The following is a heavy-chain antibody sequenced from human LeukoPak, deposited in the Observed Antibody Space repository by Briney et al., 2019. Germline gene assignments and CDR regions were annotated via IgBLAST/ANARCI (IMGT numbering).Heavy chain of an antibody. Sequence: PSETLSLTCTVSGGSISSHYWSWVRQPAGKGLEYIGRIHTSGITNYNPSHKSRITMSGDTSKNQFSLKLSSVTAADTAVYYCARDLGSNYVYFDYWGQGSLVTVSS. D-gene: IGHD1-26*01. CDR3: ARDLGSNYVYFDY. CDR1: GGSISSHY. J-gene: IGHJ4*02. V-gene: IGHV4-4*07. CDR2: IHTSGIT.